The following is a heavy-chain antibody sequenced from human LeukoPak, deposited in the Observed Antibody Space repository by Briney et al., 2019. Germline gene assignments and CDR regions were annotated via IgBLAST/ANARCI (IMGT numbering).Heavy chain of an antibody. CDR2: IYYSGST. J-gene: IGHJ5*02. CDR3: ARGGGGIADNWFDP. V-gene: IGHV4-59*01. Sequence: SETLSLTCTVSGGSISSYYWSWIRQPPGKGLEWIGYIYYSGSTNYNPSLKSRVTISVDTSKNQFSLKLSSVTAADTAVYYCARGGGGIADNWFDPWGQGTLVTVSS. D-gene: IGHD6-13*01. CDR1: GGSISSYY.